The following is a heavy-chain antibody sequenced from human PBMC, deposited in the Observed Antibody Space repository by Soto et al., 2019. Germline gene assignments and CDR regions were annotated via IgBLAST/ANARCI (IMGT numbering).Heavy chain of an antibody. V-gene: IGHV1-2*02. Sequence: QVQLVQSGAEVKKPGASVKVSCKASGYTFTGYYMHWVRQAPGQGLEWMGWINPNSGGTNYAQKFQGRVTMTRDTSISTAYMELSRLRSDDTAVYYCARELEGLRFLEWLRRVGYYYYGMDVWGQGTTVTVSS. J-gene: IGHJ6*02. CDR3: ARELEGLRFLEWLRRVGYYYYGMDV. CDR1: GYTFTGYY. D-gene: IGHD3-3*01. CDR2: INPNSGGT.